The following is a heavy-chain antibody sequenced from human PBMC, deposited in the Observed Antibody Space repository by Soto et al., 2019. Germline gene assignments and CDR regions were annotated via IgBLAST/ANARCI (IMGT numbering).Heavy chain of an antibody. J-gene: IGHJ6*02. V-gene: IGHV4-30-2*01. Sequence: PSETLSLTCTVSGGSITTAAYSWSWIRQPPGKALEWIAYAYHTENAYPKPSLKSRVTISLDRSKNQFSLKMTSVTAADTALYYCASRPFYYDGLDVWGQGTTVTVSS. CDR1: GGSITTAAYS. CDR2: AYHTENA. CDR3: ASRPFYYDGLDV.